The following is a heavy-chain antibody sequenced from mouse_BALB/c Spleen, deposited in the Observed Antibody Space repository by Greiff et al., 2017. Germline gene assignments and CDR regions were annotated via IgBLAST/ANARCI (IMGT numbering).Heavy chain of an antibody. Sequence: EVKLEESGGGLVQPGGSLKLSCAASGFTFSSYGMSWVRQTPDKRLELVATINSNGGSTYYPDSVKGRFTISRDNAKNTLYLQMSSLKSEDTAMYYCAREGYYRYDGAMDYWGQGTSVTVSS. J-gene: IGHJ4*01. CDR1: GFTFSSYG. CDR3: AREGYYRYDGAMDY. D-gene: IGHD2-14*01. V-gene: IGHV5-6-3*01. CDR2: INSNGGST.